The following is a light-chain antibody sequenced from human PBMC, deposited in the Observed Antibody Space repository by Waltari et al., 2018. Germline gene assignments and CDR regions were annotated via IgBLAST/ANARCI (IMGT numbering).Light chain of an antibody. CDR3: QTWGTDSRV. CDR2: LNSDGSH. Sequence: QLVLTQSHSASASLGASVKLTCTLSGGPSGNAIAWPHQQPEKGPRYLMKLNSDGSHHKGDGIPDRFSGSSSGAERYLSISSVQSEDEADYYCQTWGTDSRVFGGGTKLTVL. CDR1: GGPSGNA. J-gene: IGLJ3*02. V-gene: IGLV4-69*01.